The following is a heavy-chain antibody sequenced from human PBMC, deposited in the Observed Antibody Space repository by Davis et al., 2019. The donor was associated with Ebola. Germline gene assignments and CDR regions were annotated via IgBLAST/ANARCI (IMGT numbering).Heavy chain of an antibody. CDR1: GFTFNNYW. CDR3: ARDRSSSSSRDFDY. V-gene: IGHV3-74*01. CDR2: VNTDGSIT. J-gene: IGHJ4*02. D-gene: IGHD6-6*01. Sequence: GESLKISCAASGFTFNNYWMHWVRQAPGKGLVWVSRVNTDGSITSYANSVRGRFTISRDNAKNTLYLQMNSLRAEDTALYYCARDRSSSSSRDFDYWGQGTLVTVSS.